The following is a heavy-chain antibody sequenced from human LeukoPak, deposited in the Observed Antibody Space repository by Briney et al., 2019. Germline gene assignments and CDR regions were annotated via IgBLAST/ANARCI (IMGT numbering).Heavy chain of an antibody. CDR1: GFTVSSNY. J-gene: IGHJ4*02. Sequence: GSLRLSCAASGFTVSSNYMSWIRQPPGKGLEWIGEINHSGSTNYNPSLKSRVTISVDTSKNQFSLKLSSVTAADTAVYYCARGGYCSGGSCYPTRRAMDYWGQGTLVTVSS. D-gene: IGHD2-15*01. V-gene: IGHV4-34*01. CDR3: ARGGYCSGGSCYPTRRAMDY. CDR2: INHSGST.